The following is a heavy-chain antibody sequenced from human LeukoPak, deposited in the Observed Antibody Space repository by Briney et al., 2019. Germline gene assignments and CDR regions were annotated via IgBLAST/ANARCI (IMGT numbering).Heavy chain of an antibody. CDR3: ARRDDIAVFRNGMDV. D-gene: IGHD6-19*01. CDR2: RYYSVNT. Sequence: SETLSLTCTVSGGSFTNYYWSWIRLPPGKGLEWIGYRYYSVNTIYNPSLKSRVTMSLDTSKNQFFLTLSSVTAADTAIYYCARRDDIAVFRNGMDVWGSGTTVTVSS. CDR1: GGSFTNYY. V-gene: IGHV4-59*08. J-gene: IGHJ6*04.